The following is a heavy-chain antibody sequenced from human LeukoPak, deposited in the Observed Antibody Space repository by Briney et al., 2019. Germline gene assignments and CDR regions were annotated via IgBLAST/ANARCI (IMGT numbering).Heavy chain of an antibody. CDR1: GGSFSGYY. D-gene: IGHD5-18*01. CDR2: IYHSGTT. V-gene: IGHV4-34*01. Sequence: KTSETLSLTCAVYGGSFSGYYWSWIRQPPGKGLEWIGSIYHSGTTYYNPSLKSRVTISLDTSKNQFSLKLSSVTAADTAVYYCARDTAMVTRSLHWGFDYWGQGTLVTVSS. J-gene: IGHJ4*02. CDR3: ARDTAMVTRSLHWGFDY.